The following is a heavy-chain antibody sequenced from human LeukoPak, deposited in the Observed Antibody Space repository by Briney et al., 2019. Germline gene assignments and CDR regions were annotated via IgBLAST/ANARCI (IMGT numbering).Heavy chain of an antibody. CDR2: ISSTSIYI. CDR1: GFSFSNYS. V-gene: IGHV3-21*01. Sequence: PGGSLRLSCAASGFSFSNYSMNWVRQAPGKGLEWVSSISSTSIYIYYADSAKGRFTISRDNAKNSLYLQMNSLRAEDTAVYFCARDARGIVGDTTVDYYYMDAWGKGTTVTVSS. CDR3: ARDARGIVGDTTVDYYYMDA. D-gene: IGHD1-26*01. J-gene: IGHJ6*03.